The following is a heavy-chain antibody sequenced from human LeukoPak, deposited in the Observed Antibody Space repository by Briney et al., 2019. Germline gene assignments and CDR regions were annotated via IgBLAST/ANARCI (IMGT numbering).Heavy chain of an antibody. V-gene: IGHV4-34*01. CDR1: GGSFSGYY. J-gene: IGHJ4*02. D-gene: IGHD2-15*01. Sequence: SETLSLTCAVYGGSFSGYYWSWIRQPPGKGLEWIGEINHSGSTNYKPSLKSRVTISVDTSKNQFSLKLSSVTAADTAVYYCARGRIVVVVAAKPTKFDYWGQGTLVTVSS. CDR2: INHSGST. CDR3: ARGRIVVVVAAKPTKFDY.